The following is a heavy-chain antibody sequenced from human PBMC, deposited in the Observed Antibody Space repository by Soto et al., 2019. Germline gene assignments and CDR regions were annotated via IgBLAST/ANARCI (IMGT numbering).Heavy chain of an antibody. D-gene: IGHD3-16*01. CDR1: GFTFSSYS. CDR3: ARVTRLFGGTYYMDV. Sequence: PGGSLRLSCAASGFTFSSYSMNWVRQAPGKGLEWVSYISSSSSTIYYADSVKGRFTISRDNAKNSLYLQMDSLRAEDTAVYYCARVTRLFGGTYYMDVWGKGTTVTVSS. V-gene: IGHV3-48*01. CDR2: ISSSSSTI. J-gene: IGHJ6*03.